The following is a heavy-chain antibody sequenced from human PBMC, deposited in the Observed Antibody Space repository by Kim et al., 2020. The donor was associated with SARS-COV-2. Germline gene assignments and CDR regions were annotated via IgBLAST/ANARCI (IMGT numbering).Heavy chain of an antibody. CDR2: ISGSGDST. J-gene: IGHJ5*02. V-gene: IGHV3-23*01. CDR3: AKDLRYSGYFRDPFDP. CDR1: GFTFSNYA. Sequence: GGSLRLSCVVSGFTFSNYAMNWVRQAPGKGLEWVSVISGSGDSTYYADSVKGRFTISRDNSKNTLYLQMSSLRAEDTAVYYCAKDLRYSGYFRDPFDPWGQGTLVTVSS. D-gene: IGHD5-12*01.